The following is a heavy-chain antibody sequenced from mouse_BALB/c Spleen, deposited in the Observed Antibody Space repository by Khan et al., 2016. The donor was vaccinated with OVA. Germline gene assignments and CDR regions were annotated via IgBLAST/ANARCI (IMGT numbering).Heavy chain of an antibody. CDR2: ISSSGST. Sequence: EVQLQESGPGLVKPSQSLSLTCTVTGYSITSDYAWNWIRQFPGNKLEWMGYISSSGSTNYNPALKSRISITRDTSKNQFFLQLNSVTTEDTATDYCARYGSRYNYAMDYWGQGTSVTVSS. V-gene: IGHV3-2*02. D-gene: IGHD2-2*01. CDR1: GYSITSDYA. J-gene: IGHJ4*01. CDR3: ARYGSRYNYAMDY.